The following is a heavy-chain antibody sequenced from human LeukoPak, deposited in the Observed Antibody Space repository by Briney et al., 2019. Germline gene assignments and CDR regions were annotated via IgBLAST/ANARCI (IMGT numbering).Heavy chain of an antibody. V-gene: IGHV4-61*01. CDR1: GGSISSSSYY. J-gene: IGHJ4*02. CDR3: TRESGSYQF. Sequence: SETLSLTCTVSGGSISSSSYYWGWIRQPPGKGLEWIGYIYYTGTTIYNPSLKSRVTISVDTSKNQFSLKLNSVTTADTAVYYCTRESGSYQFWGQGTLVTVSS. CDR2: IYYTGTT. D-gene: IGHD1-26*01.